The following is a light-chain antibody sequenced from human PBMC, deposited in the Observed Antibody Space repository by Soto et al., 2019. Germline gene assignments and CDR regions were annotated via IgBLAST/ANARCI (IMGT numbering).Light chain of an antibody. CDR2: DVS. V-gene: IGLV2-11*01. J-gene: IGLJ1*01. CDR1: SSDVGGYNY. Sequence: QSALTQPRSVSGSPGQSVTISCTGTSSDVGGYNYVSWYQQHPGKAPKVMIYDVSKRPSGVPDRFSASKSVNTASLTISGLQAEDEADYYCCSYAGSYTYVFGSGTKVTVL. CDR3: CSYAGSYTYV.